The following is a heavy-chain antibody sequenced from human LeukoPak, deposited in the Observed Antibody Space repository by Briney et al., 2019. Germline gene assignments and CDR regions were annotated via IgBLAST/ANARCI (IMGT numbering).Heavy chain of an antibody. CDR2: ISGSSGTT. CDR3: ATRLLTGSTDY. D-gene: IGHD3-16*01. CDR1: GFTFSTYG. V-gene: IGHV3-23*01. Sequence: PGGSLRLSCAASGFTFSTYGMNWVRQAPGEGLEWVSVISGSSGTTYYADSVKGRFTISRDNSRNTLYLQMNSLRAEDTAVHYCATRLLTGSTDYWGQGTLVTVSS. J-gene: IGHJ4*02.